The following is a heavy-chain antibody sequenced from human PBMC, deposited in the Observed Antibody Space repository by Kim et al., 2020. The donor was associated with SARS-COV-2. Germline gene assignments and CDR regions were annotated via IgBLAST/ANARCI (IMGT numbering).Heavy chain of an antibody. V-gene: IGHV1-46*01. J-gene: IGHJ6*02. D-gene: IGHD6-13*01. CDR3: ARDGSSWYSYGMDV. Sequence: AQKFQGRVTMTRDTSTSTVYMELSSLRSEDTAVYYCARDGSSWYSYGMDVWGQGTTVTVSS.